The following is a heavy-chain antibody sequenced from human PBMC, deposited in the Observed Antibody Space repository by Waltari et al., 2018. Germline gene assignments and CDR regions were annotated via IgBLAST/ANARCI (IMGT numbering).Heavy chain of an antibody. CDR3: ARSLIAARYYYYYGMDV. CDR2: INHSGST. Sequence: QVQLQQWGAGLLKPSETLSLTCAVYGGSFSGYYWSWIRQPSGKGLEWIGEINHSGSTNYNPSLKSRVTISVDTSKNQFSLKLSSVTAADTAVYYCARSLIAARYYYYYGMDVWGQGTTVTVSS. J-gene: IGHJ6*02. CDR1: GGSFSGYY. V-gene: IGHV4-34*01. D-gene: IGHD6-6*01.